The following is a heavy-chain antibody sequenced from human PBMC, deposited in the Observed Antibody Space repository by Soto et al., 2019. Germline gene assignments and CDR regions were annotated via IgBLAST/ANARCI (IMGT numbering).Heavy chain of an antibody. V-gene: IGHV1-3*01. J-gene: IGHJ6*03. Sequence: ASVKVSCKASGYTFTSYAMHWVRQAPGQRLEWMGWINAGNGNTKYSQKFQGRVTITRDTSASTAYMELSSLRSEDTAVYYCARVSSYGSGSPKPPYYYYYYMDVWGKGTTVTVSS. D-gene: IGHD3-10*01. CDR2: INAGNGNT. CDR3: ARVSSYGSGSPKPPYYYYYYMDV. CDR1: GYTFTSYA.